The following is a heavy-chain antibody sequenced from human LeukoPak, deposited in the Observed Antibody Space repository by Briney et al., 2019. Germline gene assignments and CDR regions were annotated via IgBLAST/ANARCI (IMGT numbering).Heavy chain of an antibody. CDR3: MRSFQGAL. CDR1: GASVSSSPYY. CDR2: IHYTGTT. J-gene: IGHJ4*02. Sequence: KSSETLSLTCTVSGASVSSSPYYWSWIRQPPGKGLEWLGYIHYTGTTSYNPSLKSRVTISGDTSENQFSLELSSVTAADTAVYYCMRSFQGALWGQGTLVTVSS. V-gene: IGHV4-61*01.